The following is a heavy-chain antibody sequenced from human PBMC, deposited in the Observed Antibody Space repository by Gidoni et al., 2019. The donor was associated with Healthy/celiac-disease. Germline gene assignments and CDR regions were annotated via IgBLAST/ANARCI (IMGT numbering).Heavy chain of an antibody. V-gene: IGHV3-21*01. J-gene: IGHJ4*02. CDR3: ARTMNIVVVPAAILY. CDR1: GFTFSSYS. D-gene: IGHD2-2*01. Sequence: EVQLVEAGGGLVKPGGSLRLSCAASGFTFSSYSMNWVRQAPGRGLDWVSSISSSSSYIYYAYSVKGRFTISRDNAKNSLYLQMNSLRAEDTAVYYCARTMNIVVVPAAILYWCQGPLVTVSS. CDR2: ISSSSSYI.